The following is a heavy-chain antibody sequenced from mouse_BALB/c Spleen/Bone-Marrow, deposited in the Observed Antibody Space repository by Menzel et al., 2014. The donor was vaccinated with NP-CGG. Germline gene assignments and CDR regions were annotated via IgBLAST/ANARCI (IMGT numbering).Heavy chain of an antibody. CDR3: ARHAYYDQTEVSFVY. J-gene: IGHJ3*01. CDR2: ISRDGRYT. Sequence: EVKLMESGGGLVKSGGSLKLSCAASGFSFSNYGMSWVSQTPEKRLEWVATISRDGRYTFYSDSVKGRFTFTRDNAKNNLYLQRSSLMSEDTALYYCARHAYYDQTEVSFVYWGQGTLVTGSA. V-gene: IGHV5-9-2*01. CDR1: GFSFSNYG. D-gene: IGHD2-4*01.